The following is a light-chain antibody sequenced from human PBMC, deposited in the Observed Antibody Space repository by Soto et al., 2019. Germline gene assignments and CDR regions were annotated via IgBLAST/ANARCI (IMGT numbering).Light chain of an antibody. CDR3: SSYTSSSTPRV. J-gene: IGLJ1*01. CDR2: DVS. Sequence: QSALTQPASVSGSPGQSITISCTGTSSDVGGYNYVSWYQQHPGNAPKLMIYDVSNRPSGVSNRFSGSKSGNTASLTISGLQADDEADYYCSSYTSSSTPRVFGTGTKLTVL. CDR1: SSDVGGYNY. V-gene: IGLV2-14*01.